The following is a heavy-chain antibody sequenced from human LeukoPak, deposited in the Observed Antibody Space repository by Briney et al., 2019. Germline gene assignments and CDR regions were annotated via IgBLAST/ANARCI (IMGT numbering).Heavy chain of an antibody. D-gene: IGHD6-19*01. Sequence: ASVKVSCKASGYTFTSYYMHWVRQAPGQGLEWMGIINPSGGSTSYAQKFQGRVTMTRDTSTSTVYMELSSLRSDDTAVYYCAREAVAGLFDYWGQGTLVTVSS. CDR3: AREAVAGLFDY. CDR2: INPSGGST. V-gene: IGHV1-46*01. CDR1: GYTFTSYY. J-gene: IGHJ4*02.